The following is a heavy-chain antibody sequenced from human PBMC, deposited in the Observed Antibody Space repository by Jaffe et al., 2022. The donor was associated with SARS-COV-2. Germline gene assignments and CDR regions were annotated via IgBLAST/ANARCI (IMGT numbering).Heavy chain of an antibody. CDR2: ISWNSGVT. D-gene: IGHD3-10*01. V-gene: IGHV3-9*01. CDR3: SKDFSFGSGNADGLDV. J-gene: IGHJ3*01. CDR1: GFTFGDYG. Sequence: EVQLVESGGGWVQPGKSLRLSCAASGFTFGDYGMHWVRQVPGKGLQWVSSISWNSGVTFYADFVKGRFTITRDSATASLHLQMDSLRTDDTALYFCSKDFSFGSGNADGLDVWGQGTMVIVS.